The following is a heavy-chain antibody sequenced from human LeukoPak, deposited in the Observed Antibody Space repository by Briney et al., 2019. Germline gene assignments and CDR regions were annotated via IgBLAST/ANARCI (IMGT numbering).Heavy chain of an antibody. CDR1: GGSISSYY. Sequence: SETLSLTCTVAGGSISSYYWSWIRQPAGKGLEWIGRIYTSGSTNYNPSLKSRVTMSVDTSKNQFSLKPSSVTAAATPVYYCASTSYSSSPGGYYYYYMDVWGKGTTVTISS. J-gene: IGHJ6*03. CDR2: IYTSGST. D-gene: IGHD6-13*01. CDR3: ASTSYSSSPGGYYYYYMDV. V-gene: IGHV4-4*07.